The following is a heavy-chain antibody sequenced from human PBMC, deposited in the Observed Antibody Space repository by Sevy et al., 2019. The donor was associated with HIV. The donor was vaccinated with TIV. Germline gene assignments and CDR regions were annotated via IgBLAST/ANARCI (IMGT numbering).Heavy chain of an antibody. CDR1: GFTFSSYA. CDR3: TRATDYYDNSGGMDV. Sequence: GGSLRLSCAASGFTFSSYAMHWVRQAPGKGLEWVSSISSGSSYIYYADSVKGRFTISRDNAKNSLYLQMNSLRAEDTAVYYCTRATDYYDNSGGMDVWGQGTTVTVSS. CDR2: ISSGSSYI. V-gene: IGHV3-21*01. J-gene: IGHJ6*02. D-gene: IGHD3-22*01.